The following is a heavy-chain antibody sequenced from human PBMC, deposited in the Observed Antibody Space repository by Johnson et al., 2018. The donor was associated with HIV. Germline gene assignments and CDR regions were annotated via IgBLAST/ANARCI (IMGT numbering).Heavy chain of an antibody. V-gene: IGHV3-30*04. CDR1: GFTFSSYA. CDR3: AKVGATVITPRGEAFDI. D-gene: IGHD4-23*01. J-gene: IGHJ3*02. Sequence: QVQLVESGGGVVQPGRSLRLSCAASGFTFSSYAMHWVRQAQGKGLEWVAVIWYDGRNKYYADSVKGRFTISRDNSKNTLYLQMNSLRAEDTAGYYCAKVGATVITPRGEAFDIWGQGTMVTVSS. CDR2: IWYDGRNK.